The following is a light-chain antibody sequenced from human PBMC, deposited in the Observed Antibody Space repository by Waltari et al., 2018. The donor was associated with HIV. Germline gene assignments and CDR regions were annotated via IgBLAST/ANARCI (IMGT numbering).Light chain of an antibody. Sequence: QSALTQPRSVSGSPGQSVTISCTGTSSDVGGYNYVSWYQQHPGKAPKLIIDEGDKGPPGVPDRFSGSKFGSTASLTISGLQAEDEANYYCCSYAASYSIYVFGTGTTVTVL. CDR2: EGD. CDR3: CSYAASYSIYV. CDR1: SSDVGGYNY. J-gene: IGLJ1*01. V-gene: IGLV2-11*01.